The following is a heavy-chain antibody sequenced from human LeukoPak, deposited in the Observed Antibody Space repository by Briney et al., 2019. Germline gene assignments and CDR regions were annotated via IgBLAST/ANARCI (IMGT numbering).Heavy chain of an antibody. D-gene: IGHD3-10*01. V-gene: IGHV3-9*03. Sequence: GGSLRLSCAASGFTFDDYAMHWVRQAPGKGLEWVSGISWNSGSIGYADSVKGRFTISRDNAKNSLYLQMNSLRAEDMALYYCAKDGTYYYGSGILDVWGKGTTVTVSS. CDR2: ISWNSGSI. J-gene: IGHJ6*04. CDR3: AKDGTYYYGSGILDV. CDR1: GFTFDDYA.